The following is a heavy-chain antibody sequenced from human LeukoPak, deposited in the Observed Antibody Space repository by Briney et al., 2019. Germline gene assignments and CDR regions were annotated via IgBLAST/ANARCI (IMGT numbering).Heavy chain of an antibody. Sequence: GGSLRLSCAASGFTFSSYAMHWVRQAPGKGLEWVAVISYDGSNKYYADSVKGRFTISRDNSKNTLYLQMNSLRAEDTAVYYCARGYCSGGSCYSHFDYWGQGTLVTVCS. CDR3: ARGYCSGGSCYSHFDY. J-gene: IGHJ4*02. CDR1: GFTFSSYA. D-gene: IGHD2-15*01. CDR2: ISYDGSNK. V-gene: IGHV3-30-3*01.